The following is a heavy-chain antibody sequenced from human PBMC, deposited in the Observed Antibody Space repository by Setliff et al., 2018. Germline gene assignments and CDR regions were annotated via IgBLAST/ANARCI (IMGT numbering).Heavy chain of an antibody. Sequence: GESLKISCKGSGYSFTSYWIGWVRQMPGKGLEWMGIIYPGDSDTRYSPSFQGQVTISADKSISTAYLQWSSLKASDTAMYYCARLDSDGELTTPNYYYYGMDVRGQGTTVTVSS. D-gene: IGHD1-26*01. CDR2: IYPGDSDT. CDR3: ARLDSDGELTTPNYYYYGMDV. CDR1: GYSFTSYW. V-gene: IGHV5-51*01. J-gene: IGHJ6*02.